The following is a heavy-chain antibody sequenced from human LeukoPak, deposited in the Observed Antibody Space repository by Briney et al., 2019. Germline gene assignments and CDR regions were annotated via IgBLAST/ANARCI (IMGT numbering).Heavy chain of an antibody. D-gene: IGHD3-10*01. J-gene: IGHJ5*02. CDR1: GFSFSDYA. V-gene: IGHV3-23*01. Sequence: PGGSLRLSCLVSGFSFSDYAMSWVRRAPGKGLEWVSAISGSGGSTYYADSVKGRFTISRDNSKNTLYLQMNSLRAEDTAVYYCAKDIRLVVRGVIEPNWFDPWGQGTLVTVSS. CDR3: AKDIRLVVRGVIEPNWFDP. CDR2: ISGSGGST.